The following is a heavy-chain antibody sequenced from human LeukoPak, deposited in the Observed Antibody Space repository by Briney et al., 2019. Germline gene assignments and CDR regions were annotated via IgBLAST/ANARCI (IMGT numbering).Heavy chain of an antibody. CDR3: ARDPPRRGGSYF. V-gene: IGHV3-74*01. D-gene: IGHD1-26*01. CDR2: INSDGSSI. Sequence: GGSLRLSCAASGFTFSSHWMHWVRQAPGKGLVWVSRINSDGSSISYADSVKGRFTISRDNAKNTLYLQMNSLRAEDTAVYYCARDPPRRGGSYFWGQGTMVTVSS. CDR1: GFTFSSHW. J-gene: IGHJ3*01.